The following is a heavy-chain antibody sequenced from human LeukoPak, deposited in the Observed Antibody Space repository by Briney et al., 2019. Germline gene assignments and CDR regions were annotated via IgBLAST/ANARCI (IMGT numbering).Heavy chain of an antibody. J-gene: IGHJ6*03. D-gene: IGHD5-18*01. Sequence: SETLSLTCTVSGGSLSSGSSYWSWIRQPAGKGLEWIGRIYTSGSTNYNPSLKSRVTISVDTSKNQFSLKLSSVTAADTAVYYCARDRSAGYSYGYSYYYYMDVWGKGTTGTVSS. V-gene: IGHV4-61*02. CDR1: GGSLSSGSSY. CDR3: ARDRSAGYSYGYSYYYYMDV. CDR2: IYTSGST.